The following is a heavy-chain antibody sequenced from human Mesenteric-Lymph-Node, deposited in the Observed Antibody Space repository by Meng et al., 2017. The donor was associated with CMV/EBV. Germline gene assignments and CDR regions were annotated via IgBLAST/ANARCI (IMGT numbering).Heavy chain of an antibody. Sequence: GESLKISCAASGFTFSDYYMTWIRQAPGKGLEWIAYIAGSSSTIYYADSVKGRFTISRDNAKNSLYLQMNSLRAEDTAVYYCARDMGDFWSGYYYYYYGMDVWGQGTTVTRLL. CDR2: IAGSSSTI. J-gene: IGHJ6*02. V-gene: IGHV3-11*04. CDR1: GFTFSDYY. D-gene: IGHD3-3*01. CDR3: ARDMGDFWSGYYYYYYGMDV.